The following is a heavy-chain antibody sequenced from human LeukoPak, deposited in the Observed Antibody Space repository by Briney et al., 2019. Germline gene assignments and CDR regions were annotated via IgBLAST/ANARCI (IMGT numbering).Heavy chain of an antibody. CDR2: IYYSGST. V-gene: IGHV4-39*07. D-gene: IGHD6-13*01. Sequence: SETLSLTCTVSGGSISSSSYYWGWIRQPPGKGLEWIGSIYYSGSTYYNPSLKSRVTISVDTSKNQFSLKLSSVTAADTAVYYCAVSSIWVFDAFDIWGQGTMVTVSS. CDR3: AVSSIWVFDAFDI. CDR1: GGSISSSSYY. J-gene: IGHJ3*02.